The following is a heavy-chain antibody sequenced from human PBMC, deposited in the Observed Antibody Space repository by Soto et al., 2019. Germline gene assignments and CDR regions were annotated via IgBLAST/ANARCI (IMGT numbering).Heavy chain of an antibody. CDR3: ARSGGSLDY. V-gene: IGHV4-59*01. Sequence: ETLSLTCTVSGGSISSYYLSCIRQPAGKGLEWIVYIYYSGLTNYNPSLKRRVTISVATYKNQFSLELNSVAGADTAVYYCARSGGSLDYWGQGTLVTVSS. CDR1: GGSISSYY. CDR2: IYYSGLT. D-gene: IGHD2-15*01. J-gene: IGHJ4*02.